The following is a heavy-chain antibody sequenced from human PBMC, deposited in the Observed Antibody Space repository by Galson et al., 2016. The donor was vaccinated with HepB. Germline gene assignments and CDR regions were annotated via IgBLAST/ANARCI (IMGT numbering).Heavy chain of an antibody. CDR1: GGNVNNYT. V-gene: IGHV1-69*02. J-gene: IGHJ4*02. CDR2: IVPTFGVT. Sequence: SVKVSCKASGGNVNNYTIIWVRQAPGQGFEWMGRIVPTFGVTKYAQNFQGRVTITVDTPTTTVFMELSSLRSQDTAIYYCGRGPLAPATDTGIDYWGQGTLVTVSS. CDR3: GRGPLAPATDTGIDY. D-gene: IGHD2-2*01.